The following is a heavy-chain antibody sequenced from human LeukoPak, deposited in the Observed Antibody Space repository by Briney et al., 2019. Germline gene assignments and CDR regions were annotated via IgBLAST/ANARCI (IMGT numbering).Heavy chain of an antibody. V-gene: IGHV3-21*01. CDR1: GFTFSSYS. Sequence: AGGSLRLSCAASGFTFSSYSMNWVRQAPGKGLEWVSSISSSSSYIYYADLVKGRFTISRDNAKNSLYLQMNSLRAEDTAVYYCARERISGEDYWGQGTLVTVSS. CDR2: ISSSSSYI. D-gene: IGHD3-3*02. CDR3: ARERISGEDY. J-gene: IGHJ4*02.